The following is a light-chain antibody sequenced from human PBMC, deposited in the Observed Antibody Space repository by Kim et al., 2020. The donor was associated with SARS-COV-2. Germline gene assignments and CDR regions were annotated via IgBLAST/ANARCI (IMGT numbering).Light chain of an antibody. J-gene: IGKJ2*03. Sequence: EPASISCRSSQSLLHSNGYNYLDWPVQKPGQSPQLLIYLGSNRTSGVPDRFSGSGSGTDFTLKITRVEPEDVGVYYCMQVLQTPYSFGQGTKLEIK. CDR1: QSLLHSNGYNY. CDR2: LGS. CDR3: MQVLQTPYS. V-gene: IGKV2-28*01.